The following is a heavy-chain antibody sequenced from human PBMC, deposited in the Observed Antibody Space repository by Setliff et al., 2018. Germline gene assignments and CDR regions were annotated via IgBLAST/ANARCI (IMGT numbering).Heavy chain of an antibody. CDR3: ARGRRFGEYWFDP. CDR2: INAGNGHT. Sequence: VASVKVSCKASGYTFTTYAIHWVRQAPGQGLERMGWINAGNGHTKYSLEFQGRVTISSDTAASTAYMQLSSLRSEDTAVYYCARGRRFGEYWFDPWGQGTLVTVSS. V-gene: IGHV1-3*03. J-gene: IGHJ5*02. D-gene: IGHD3-10*01. CDR1: GYTFTTYA.